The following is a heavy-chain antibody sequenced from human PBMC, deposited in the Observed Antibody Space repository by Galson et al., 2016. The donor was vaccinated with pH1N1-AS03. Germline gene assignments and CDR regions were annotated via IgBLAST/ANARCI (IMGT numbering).Heavy chain of an antibody. CDR2: IYWDDDK. D-gene: IGHD3-10*01. J-gene: IGHJ5*02. CDR1: GFSLSTSGVG. CDR3: VHRHGYYGSGSYGEVDP. Sequence: PALVKPTQTLTLTCTFSGFSLSTSGVGVGWIRQPPGKALEWLALIYWDDDKRYSPSLTSRLTITKDTSKNPVVLTMTNMDPVDTATYYCVHRHGYYGSGSYGEVDPWGQGMLVTVSS. V-gene: IGHV2-5*02.